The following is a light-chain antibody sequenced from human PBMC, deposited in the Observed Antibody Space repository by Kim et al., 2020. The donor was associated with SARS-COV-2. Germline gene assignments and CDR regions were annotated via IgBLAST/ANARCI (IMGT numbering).Light chain of an antibody. CDR1: QTISNW. J-gene: IGKJ4*01. CDR3: KQYEAYPLT. V-gene: IGKV1-5*01. Sequence: DIELTQSPSTLSVSVGERVTITCRASQTISNWLAWYQQKPGKAPKFLIYDASIFDSGVPSRFSGSGSGTEFTLTITNLQPDDFATYYCKQYEAYPLTFGGGTRVDIK. CDR2: DAS.